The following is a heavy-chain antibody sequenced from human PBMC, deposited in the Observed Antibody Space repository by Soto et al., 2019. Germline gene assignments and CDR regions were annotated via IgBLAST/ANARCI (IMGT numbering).Heavy chain of an antibody. CDR2: IKQDGSEK. CDR1: GFTFSSYW. Sequence: GGSLRLSCAASGFTFSSYWMSWVRQAPGKGLEWVANIKQDGSEKYYVDSVKGRFTISRDNAKNSLYLQMNSLRAEDTAVYYCARDRVTMVREARCDYWGQGTLVTVSS. CDR3: ARDRVTMVREARCDY. V-gene: IGHV3-7*01. J-gene: IGHJ4*02. D-gene: IGHD3-10*01.